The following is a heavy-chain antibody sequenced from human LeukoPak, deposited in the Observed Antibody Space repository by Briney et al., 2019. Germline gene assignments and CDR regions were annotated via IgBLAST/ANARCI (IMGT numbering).Heavy chain of an antibody. D-gene: IGHD5-12*01. CDR3: ARERRGYCPEH. Sequence: GRSLRLSCAASGSNIRGYAMHWVRQAPGKGLEWVTLISYDGSKKYYVDSVRGRFTISREDSENTLYLQMNGLRPEDMGIYYYARERRGYCPEHWGQGTLVTVSS. J-gene: IGHJ4*02. CDR1: GSNIRGYA. CDR2: ISYDGSKK. V-gene: IGHV3-30*03.